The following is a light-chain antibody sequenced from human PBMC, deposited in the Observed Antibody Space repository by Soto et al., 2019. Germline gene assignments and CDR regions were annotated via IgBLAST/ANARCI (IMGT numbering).Light chain of an antibody. Sequence: EIELTQSPDTLSLSPGERATLSCRASQSVRSNYLAWYQQKPGQAPRFLIYDASSRATGIPDRFSGSGSGTDSTLTISRLEPEDFAVYYCQQYGSSPLTFGGGTKVDIK. V-gene: IGKV3-20*01. CDR3: QQYGSSPLT. J-gene: IGKJ4*01. CDR2: DAS. CDR1: QSVRSNY.